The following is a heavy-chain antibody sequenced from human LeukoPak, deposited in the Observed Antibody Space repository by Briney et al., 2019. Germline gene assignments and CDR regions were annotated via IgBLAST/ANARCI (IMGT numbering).Heavy chain of an antibody. J-gene: IGHJ6*02. V-gene: IGHV3-23*01. CDR3: AKGQAYFYHYGMDV. CDR1: GFTFSSYG. Sequence: GGSLRLSCGASGFTFSSYGMNWVRQGPGKGLEWVSGISGSGDSTHYADSVKGRFTISRENSKNTLYLQMNSLRAEGTGVYYCAKGQAYFYHYGMDVWGQGTTVTVSS. CDR2: ISGSGDST.